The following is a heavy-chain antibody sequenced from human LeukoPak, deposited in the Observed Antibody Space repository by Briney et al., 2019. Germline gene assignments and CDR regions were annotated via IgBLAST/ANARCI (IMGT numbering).Heavy chain of an antibody. CDR2: IKSKTDGGTT. D-gene: IGHD4-17*01. CDR3: TTDVDYGDYTTHHLDY. CDR1: GFTFSNAW. J-gene: IGHJ4*02. Sequence: PGGSLRLSCAASGFTFSNAWMSWVRQPPGKGLEWVGRIKSKTDGGTTDYAAPVKGRFTISRDDSRNTLYLQMNSLQTEDTAVYYCTTDVDYGDYTTHHLDYWGQGTLVTVSS. V-gene: IGHV3-15*01.